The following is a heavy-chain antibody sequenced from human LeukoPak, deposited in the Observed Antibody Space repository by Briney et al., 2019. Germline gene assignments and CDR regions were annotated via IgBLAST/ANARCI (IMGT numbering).Heavy chain of an antibody. V-gene: IGHV4-34*01. CDR1: GGSFSGYY. CDR2: INHSGST. CDR3: ARFIAAAGFGFDY. Sequence: SETLSLTCAVYGGSFSGYYWSWLRQPPGKGLEWVGEINHSGSTNYNPSLKSRVTISVDTSKNQFSLKLSSVTAADTAVYYCARFIAAAGFGFDYWGQGTLVTVSS. J-gene: IGHJ4*02. D-gene: IGHD6-13*01.